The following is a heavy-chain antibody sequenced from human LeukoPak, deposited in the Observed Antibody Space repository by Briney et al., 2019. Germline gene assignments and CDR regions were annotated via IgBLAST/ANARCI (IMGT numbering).Heavy chain of an antibody. CDR1: VYTLTELS. Sequence: GASVKVSCKVCVYTLTELSMHGVGPARGKVVEWMGGFDSEDGETTYEQKFKSRVTMTEDTSKDTAYMELSRLRSEDTAVYYCASDPGGREYYGMDVWGQGTMVTVSS. CDR3: ASDPGGREYYGMDV. CDR2: FDSEDGET. J-gene: IGHJ6*02. V-gene: IGHV1-24*01. D-gene: IGHD2/OR15-2a*01.